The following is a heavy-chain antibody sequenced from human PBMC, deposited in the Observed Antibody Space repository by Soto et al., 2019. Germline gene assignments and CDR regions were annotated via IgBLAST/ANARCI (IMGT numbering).Heavy chain of an antibody. D-gene: IGHD3-3*01. CDR3: ARGPITIFGGLGNWFDP. CDR1: GGSISSYY. CDR2: IYTSGST. Sequence: PSEILSLTCTVSGGSISSYYWSWTRQPAGKGLEWIGRIYTSGSTNYNPSLKSRVTMSVDTSKNQFSLKLSSVTAADTAVYYCARGPITIFGGLGNWFDPWGQGTLVTVSS. V-gene: IGHV4-4*07. J-gene: IGHJ5*02.